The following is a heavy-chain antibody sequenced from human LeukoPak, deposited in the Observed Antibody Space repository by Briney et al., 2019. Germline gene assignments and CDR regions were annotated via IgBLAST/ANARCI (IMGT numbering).Heavy chain of an antibody. J-gene: IGHJ4*02. V-gene: IGHV3-30*18. D-gene: IGHD2-15*01. Sequence: GGSLRLSCAASGFTFSSYGMHWVRQAPGKGLEWVAVISYDGSNKYYADSVKGRFTISRDSSKNTLYLQMNSLRAEDTAVYYCAKSCSGGSCYYFDYWGQGTLVTVSS. CDR3: AKSCSGGSCYYFDY. CDR2: ISYDGSNK. CDR1: GFTFSSYG.